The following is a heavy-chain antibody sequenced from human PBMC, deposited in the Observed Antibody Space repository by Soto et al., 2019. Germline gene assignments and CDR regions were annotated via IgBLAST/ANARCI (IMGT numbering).Heavy chain of an antibody. D-gene: IGHD3-16*02. Sequence: QVQLQESGPGLVKPSQTLSLTCTVSGGSISSGGYYWSWIRQHPGKGLEWIGYIYYSGNTYYNPSLKSRVTISVDTSKNHFSLKLTSVTAADTAVYYCARGNKGTNLSSRGYYYYYMDVWGKGTTVTVSS. V-gene: IGHV4-31*03. CDR2: IYYSGNT. CDR3: ARGNKGTNLSSRGYYYYYMDV. CDR1: GGSISSGGYY. J-gene: IGHJ6*03.